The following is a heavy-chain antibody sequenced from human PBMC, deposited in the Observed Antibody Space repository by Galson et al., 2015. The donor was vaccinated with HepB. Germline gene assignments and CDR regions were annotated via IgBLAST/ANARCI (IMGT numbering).Heavy chain of an antibody. J-gene: IGHJ6*02. CDR1: GDSVSSNSAA. Sequence: CAISGDSVSSNSAAWNWIGQSPSRGLEWLGRTYYRSKWYNDYAVSVKSRITINPDTSKNQFSLQLNSVTPEDTAVYYCARAGYCSGGSCPNYFYYYGMDVWGQGTTVTVSS. CDR2: TYYRSKWYN. V-gene: IGHV6-1*01. CDR3: ARAGYCSGGSCPNYFYYYGMDV. D-gene: IGHD2-15*01.